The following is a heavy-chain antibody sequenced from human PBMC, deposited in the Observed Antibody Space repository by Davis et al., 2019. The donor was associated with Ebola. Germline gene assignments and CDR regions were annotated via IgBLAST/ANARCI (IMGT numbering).Heavy chain of an antibody. CDR3: ARTYYYGSGSYYHFDY. V-gene: IGHV3-48*02. CDR2: ISSSGSTI. Sequence: GGSLRLSCAASGFTFSNYRMNWVRQAPGKGLEWVSSISSSGSTINYADSVKGRFTISRDNSKNSLYLQMNSLRDEDTAVYYCARTYYYGSGSYYHFDYWGQGTLVTVSS. J-gene: IGHJ4*02. D-gene: IGHD3-10*01. CDR1: GFTFSNYR.